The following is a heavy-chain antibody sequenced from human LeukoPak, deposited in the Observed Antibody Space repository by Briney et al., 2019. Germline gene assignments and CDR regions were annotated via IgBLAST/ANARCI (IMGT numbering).Heavy chain of an antibody. D-gene: IGHD3-10*01. CDR3: AKSNGYGLVDI. CDR1: GGSTSSYY. V-gene: IGHV4-59*08. CDR2: IYKSGRT. Sequence: SETLSLTCSVSGGSTSSYYWSWIRQPPGKGLEWIGYIYKSGRTNYSPTLKSRVTISVDTSRNQFSLKLNSVTAADTAVYYCAKSNGYGLVDIWGQGTMVTVSS. J-gene: IGHJ3*02.